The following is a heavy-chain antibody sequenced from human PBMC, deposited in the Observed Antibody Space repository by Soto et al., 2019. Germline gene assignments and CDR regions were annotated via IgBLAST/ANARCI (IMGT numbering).Heavy chain of an antibody. CDR2: ISYDGSNK. V-gene: IGHV3-30*18. J-gene: IGHJ6*02. CDR3: AKVLLFPVSMGLSLYNYTGMDV. Sequence: PGGSLRLSCAASGFTFSTYGMHWVRQAPGKGLEWVAVISYDGSNKNYADSVKGRFTISRDNSKNTLNLQMNSLRAEDTAVYYRAKVLLFPVSMGLSLYNYTGMDVGGQGTTVTVSS. D-gene: IGHD3-10*01. CDR1: GFTFSTYG.